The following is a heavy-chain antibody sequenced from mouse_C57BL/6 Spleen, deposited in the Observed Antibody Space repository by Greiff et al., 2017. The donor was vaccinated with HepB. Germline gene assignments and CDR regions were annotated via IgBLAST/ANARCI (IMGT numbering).Heavy chain of an antibody. CDR3: ANYGSSPYAMDY. D-gene: IGHD1-1*01. CDR2: IDPSDSYT. Sequence: QVQLQQSGAELVKPGASVKLSCKASGYTFTSYWMQWVKQRPGQGLEWIGEIDPSDSYTNYNQKFKGKATLTVDTSSSTAYMQLSSLTSEDSAVYYCANYGSSPYAMDYWGQGTSVTVSS. V-gene: IGHV1-50*01. J-gene: IGHJ4*01. CDR1: GYTFTSYW.